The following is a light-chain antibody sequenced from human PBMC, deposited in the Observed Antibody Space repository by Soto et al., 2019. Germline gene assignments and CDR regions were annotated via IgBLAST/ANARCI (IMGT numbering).Light chain of an antibody. CDR3: SSYAGRGVGI. CDR2: EVT. J-gene: IGLJ2*01. V-gene: IGLV2-23*02. CDR1: SSDVGSYDL. Sequence: QSVLTQPASVSGSPGQSITISCTGTSSDVGSYDLVSWYQQHPGDAPKLLIYEVTERPSGVSIRFSGSKSDYTASLTISGLQAEDEADYYCSSYAGRGVGIFGGGTKLTVL.